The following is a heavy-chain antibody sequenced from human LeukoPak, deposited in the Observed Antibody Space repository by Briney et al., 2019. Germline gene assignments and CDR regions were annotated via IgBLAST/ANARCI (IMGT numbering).Heavy chain of an antibody. J-gene: IGHJ6*03. D-gene: IGHD1-1*01. CDR1: GYTFTGYY. V-gene: IGHV1-2*02. CDR2: INPNSGGT. Sequence: ASGKVSCKASGYTFTGYYMHWVRQAPGQGLEWMGWINPNSGGTNYAQKFQGRVTMTRDTSISTAYMELSRLRSDDTAVYYCARVGTHYYYYMDVWGKGTTVTVSS. CDR3: ARVGTHYYYYMDV.